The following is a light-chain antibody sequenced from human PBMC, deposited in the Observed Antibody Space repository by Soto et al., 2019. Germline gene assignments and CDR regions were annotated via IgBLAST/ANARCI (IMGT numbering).Light chain of an antibody. J-gene: IGKJ2*02. CDR3: QQYNDWPPCT. Sequence: EVLMTQSQGTLSVSPGERVTVSCRASQSIGSNLAWYQQKPGQAPRLLIYGASTRVIGVPDRFSGGRSGTEVTLTISSLQSEDIAVYFCQQYNDWPPCTFGQGTKLEIK. CDR2: GAS. V-gene: IGKV3-15*01. CDR1: QSIGSN.